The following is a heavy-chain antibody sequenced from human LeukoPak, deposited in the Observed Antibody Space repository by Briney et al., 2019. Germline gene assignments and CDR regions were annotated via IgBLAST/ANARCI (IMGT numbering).Heavy chain of an antibody. CDR3: ARGGDGYRFDY. Sequence: PGGSLRLSCAASGFTFSSYAMSWVRQAPGKGLEWVSAISGSGGSTYYADSVKGRFTISRDNAKNSLYLQMNSLRAEDTAVYYCARGGDGYRFDYWGQGTLVTVSS. CDR1: GFTFSSYA. D-gene: IGHD5-24*01. J-gene: IGHJ4*02. CDR2: ISGSGGST. V-gene: IGHV3-23*01.